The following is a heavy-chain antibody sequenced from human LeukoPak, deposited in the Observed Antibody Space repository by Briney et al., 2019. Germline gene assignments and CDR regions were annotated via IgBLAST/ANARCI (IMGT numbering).Heavy chain of an antibody. Sequence: PSQTLSLICTVSGGSISSGGYYWSWIRQHPGKGLEWIGYIYYSGSTYYNPSLKSRVTISVDTSKNQFSLKLSSVTAADTAVYYCARGLVGLYGMDVWGQGTTVTVSS. D-gene: IGHD1-26*01. CDR1: GGSISSGGYY. J-gene: IGHJ6*02. V-gene: IGHV4-31*03. CDR3: ARGLVGLYGMDV. CDR2: IYYSGST.